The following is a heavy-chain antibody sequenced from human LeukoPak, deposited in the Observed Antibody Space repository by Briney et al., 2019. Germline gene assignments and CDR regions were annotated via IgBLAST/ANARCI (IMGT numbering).Heavy chain of an antibody. CDR3: ARPSYDFWSGYGRHDFDY. Sequence: ASVKVSCKASGYTFTSYGISWVRQAPGQGLEWMGWISAYNGNTNYAQKLQGRVTMTTDTSTSTAYMELRSLRFDDTAVYYCARPSYDFWSGYGRHDFDYWGQGTLVTVSS. D-gene: IGHD3-3*01. CDR1: GYTFTSYG. CDR2: ISAYNGNT. J-gene: IGHJ4*02. V-gene: IGHV1-18*01.